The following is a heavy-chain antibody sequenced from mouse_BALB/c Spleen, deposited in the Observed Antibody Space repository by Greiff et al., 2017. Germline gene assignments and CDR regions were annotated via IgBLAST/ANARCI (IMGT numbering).Heavy chain of an antibody. CDR3: ARVLRLREGFAY. CDR1: GFNIKDTY. Sequence: EVQLQQSGAELVKPGASVKLSCTASGFNIKDTYMHWVKQRPEQGLEWIGRIDPANGNTKYDPKFQGKATITADTSSNTAYLQLSSLTSEDTAVYYCARVLRLREGFAYWGQGTLVTVSA. V-gene: IGHV14-3*02. J-gene: IGHJ3*01. CDR2: IDPANGNT. D-gene: IGHD1-2*01.